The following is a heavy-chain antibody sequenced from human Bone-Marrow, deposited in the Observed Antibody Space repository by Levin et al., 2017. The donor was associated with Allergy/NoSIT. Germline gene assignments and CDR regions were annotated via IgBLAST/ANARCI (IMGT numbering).Heavy chain of an antibody. Sequence: ASVKVSCKASGYTFTGFYIHWVRQAPGQGLEWMGRIDPKSGGTNSAQKFQGRITMTSDTSSRTAHMEMTRLRSDDTAVYYCPRAGLFPPENDYYYYMDVWGKGTTVTGSS. J-gene: IGHJ6*03. D-gene: IGHD6-19*01. CDR1: GYTFTGFY. V-gene: IGHV1-2*06. CDR2: IDPKSGGT. CDR3: PRAGLFPPENDYYYYMDV.